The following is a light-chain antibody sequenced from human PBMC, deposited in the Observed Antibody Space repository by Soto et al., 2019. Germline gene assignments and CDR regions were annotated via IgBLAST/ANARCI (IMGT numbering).Light chain of an antibody. CDR3: QGSYSTPYT. J-gene: IGKJ2*01. CDR2: AAS. Sequence: DIQMTQSPFSLSASIGDRVTITCRARQSNSNYLNLYQQKPGKAPNLLIYAASTLQSGVPSRFSGSGSGTDFTLTIVSLQPEDFATYYCQGSYSTPYTFGQGTKLEIK. CDR1: QSNSNY. V-gene: IGKV1-39*01.